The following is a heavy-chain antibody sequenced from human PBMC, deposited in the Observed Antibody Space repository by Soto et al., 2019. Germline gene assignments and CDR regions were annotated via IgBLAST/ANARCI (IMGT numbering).Heavy chain of an antibody. CDR1: GGSIRDYY. CDR3: ARDRYNWNDVGAFDI. D-gene: IGHD1-1*01. Sequence: SETLSLTYTVSGGSIRDYYWSWIRQPPGKGLEWIGYISYSGSTNYKPSLKSRVTISLDTSKKQFSLKLSSVTAADTAVYYCARDRYNWNDVGAFDIWGQGTMVTVSS. J-gene: IGHJ3*02. V-gene: IGHV4-59*01. CDR2: ISYSGST.